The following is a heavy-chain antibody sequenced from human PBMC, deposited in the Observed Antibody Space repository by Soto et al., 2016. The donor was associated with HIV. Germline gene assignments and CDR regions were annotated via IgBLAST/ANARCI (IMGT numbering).Heavy chain of an antibody. CDR2: ISSSSSTI. V-gene: IGHV3-48*04. CDR3: ARKIAVAGSYYYYDMDV. Sequence: EVQLVESGGGLVQPGGSLRLSCVASGFTFSSYSMNWVRQAPGKGLEWASYISSSSSTIYYADSVKGRFTISRDNAKNSLYLQMNSLRAEDTAVYYCARKIAVAGSYYYYDMDVWGQGTTVTVSS. CDR1: GFTFSSYS. J-gene: IGHJ6*02. D-gene: IGHD6-19*01.